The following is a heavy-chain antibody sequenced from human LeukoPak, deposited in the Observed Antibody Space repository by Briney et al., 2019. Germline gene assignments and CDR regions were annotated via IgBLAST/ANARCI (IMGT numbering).Heavy chain of an antibody. CDR3: ARVGYSYGYYSYYYMDV. V-gene: IGHV4-34*01. Sequence: SETLSLTCAVYGGSFSGYYWSWIRQPPGKGLEWIGEINHSGSTNYNPSLKSRVTISVDTSKNQFSLKLSSVTAADTAVYYCARVGYSYGYYSYYYMDVWGKGTKVTVSS. D-gene: IGHD5-18*01. J-gene: IGHJ6*03. CDR2: INHSGST. CDR1: GGSFSGYY.